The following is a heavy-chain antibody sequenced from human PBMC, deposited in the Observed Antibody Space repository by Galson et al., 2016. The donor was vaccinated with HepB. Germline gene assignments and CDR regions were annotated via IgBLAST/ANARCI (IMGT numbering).Heavy chain of an antibody. CDR3: ARDGPNYNYDF. CDR1: GFTFRKYG. Sequence: SLRLSCAASGFTFRKYGFNWVRLTPGKGLEWLSYIESYSKIIRYTEFVRGRFTVSRDNAKNSVYLQLSGLRVEDTAIYYCARDGPNYNYDFWGQGILVTVSS. V-gene: IGHV3-48*04. J-gene: IGHJ4*02. CDR2: IESYSKII. D-gene: IGHD5-24*01.